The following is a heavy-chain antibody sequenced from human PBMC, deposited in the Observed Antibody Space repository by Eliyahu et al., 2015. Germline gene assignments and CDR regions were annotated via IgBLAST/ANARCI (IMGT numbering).Heavy chain of an antibody. CDR1: GGSFSGYS. D-gene: IGHD2-21*01. Sequence: QVELQQWGAGLXKPSETXSVTCAVXGGSFSGYSWTWVRXXPGKGLEWIGEINHRGSTNYNPSLKSRVTMSVDTSKKQFSLRLTSVTAADTALYFCARAPIVATVSEALDSWGQGILVTISS. V-gene: IGHV4-34*01. CDR2: INHRGST. CDR3: ARAPIVATVSEALDS. J-gene: IGHJ4*02.